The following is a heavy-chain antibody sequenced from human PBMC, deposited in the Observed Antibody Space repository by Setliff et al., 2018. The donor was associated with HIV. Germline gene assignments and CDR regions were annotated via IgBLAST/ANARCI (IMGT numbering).Heavy chain of an antibody. V-gene: IGHV3-30*18. CDR1: GFTFSTYA. CDR3: AKDRSGSYSFARD. Sequence: LRLSCVASGFTFSTYAMSWVRQVPGKGLEWVAVVSYDGTTKHYGDSVKGRFTISRDNAKNSLYLQMNSLRAEDTAVYYCAKDRSGSYSFARDWGQGTRVTVSS. CDR2: VSYDGTTK. D-gene: IGHD1-26*01. J-gene: IGHJ4*02.